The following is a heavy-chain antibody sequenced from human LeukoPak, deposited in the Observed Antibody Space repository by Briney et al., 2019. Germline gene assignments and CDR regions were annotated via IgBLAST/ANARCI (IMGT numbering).Heavy chain of an antibody. CDR3: AIGETPGSYYRS. Sequence: ASVKVSCKASGHTFTRRAMHWVRQAPGQSLEWMGWINVGNGNTKYSQKFQGRVTFTRDTSANTAYMEVSSLKSEDMAVYYCAIGETPGSYYRSWGQGTLVTVSS. CDR1: GHTFTRRA. CDR2: INVGNGNT. V-gene: IGHV1-3*01. J-gene: IGHJ5*02. D-gene: IGHD3-10*01.